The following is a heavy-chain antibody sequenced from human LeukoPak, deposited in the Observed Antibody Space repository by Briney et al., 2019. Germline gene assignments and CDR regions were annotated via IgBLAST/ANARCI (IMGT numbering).Heavy chain of an antibody. Sequence: ASVKVSCKASGYXFTSYGISWVRQAPGQGLEWMGWISAYNGNTNYAQKLQGRVTMTTDTSTSTAYMELRSLRSDDTAVYYCARDYYDSSGYYSHTGGYWGQGTLVTVSS. CDR3: ARDYYDSSGYYSHTGGY. CDR1: GYXFTSYG. D-gene: IGHD3-22*01. CDR2: ISAYNGNT. J-gene: IGHJ4*02. V-gene: IGHV1-18*01.